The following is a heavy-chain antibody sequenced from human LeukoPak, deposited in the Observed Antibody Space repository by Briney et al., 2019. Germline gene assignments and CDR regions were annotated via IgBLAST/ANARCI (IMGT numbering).Heavy chain of an antibody. CDR1: GYSFTSYG. D-gene: IGHD3-3*01. CDR3: AREDFGDLIDY. CDR2: ISAYLGNT. J-gene: IGHJ4*02. V-gene: IGHV1-18*01. Sequence: VSVKVSCKASGYSFTSYGIGWVRQAPGQGLEWMGWISAYLGNTNYAQRFQDRVTMTIDTSANTAYMELRSLRSDDTAVYYCAREDFGDLIDYWGQGTLVTVSS.